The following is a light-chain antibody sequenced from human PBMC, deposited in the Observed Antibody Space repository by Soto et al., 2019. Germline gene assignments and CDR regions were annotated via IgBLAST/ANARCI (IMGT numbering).Light chain of an antibody. Sequence: EIVLTQSPATLSLSPGERATLSCRASPSVSSYLAWYQQKAGQAPKLLIYDASNSATGIPARFSGSGSGTDFTLTISSLEPEDFAVYYCQQRSNCPWTFGQGTKVEIK. CDR2: DAS. CDR1: PSVSSY. J-gene: IGKJ1*01. CDR3: QQRSNCPWT. V-gene: IGKV3-11*01.